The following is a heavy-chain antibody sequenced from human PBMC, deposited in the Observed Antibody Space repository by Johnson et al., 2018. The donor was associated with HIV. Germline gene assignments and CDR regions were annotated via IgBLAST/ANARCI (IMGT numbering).Heavy chain of an antibody. J-gene: IGHJ3*02. D-gene: IGHD6-19*01. CDR2: IAYDLSNE. V-gene: IGHV3-30*04. CDR1: GFTFSDYA. CDR3: ARASHSSGWYGRLGDAFDI. Sequence: QVQLVESGGGVVQPGGSLRLSCVASGFTFSDYAMHWVRQAPGKGLEWVAVIAYDLSNEFYADSVKGRFTISRDNSRNALYLQMNSLRAEDTAVFYCARASHSSGWYGRLGDAFDIWGQGTMVTVSS.